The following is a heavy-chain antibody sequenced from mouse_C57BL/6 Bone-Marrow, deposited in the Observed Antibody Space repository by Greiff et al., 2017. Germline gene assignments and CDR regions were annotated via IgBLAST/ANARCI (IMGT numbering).Heavy chain of an antibody. CDR2: ISYDGSN. CDR1: GYSITSGYY. J-gene: IGHJ1*03. Sequence: VQLKESGPGLVKPSQSLSLTCSVTGYSITSGYYWNWIRQFPGNKLEWMGYISYDGSNNYNPSLKNRISITRDTSKNPFFLKLNSVTTEDTATYFCARAAPFITTVVAHWYFDVWGTGTTVTVSS. CDR3: ARAAPFITTVVAHWYFDV. D-gene: IGHD1-1*01. V-gene: IGHV3-6*01.